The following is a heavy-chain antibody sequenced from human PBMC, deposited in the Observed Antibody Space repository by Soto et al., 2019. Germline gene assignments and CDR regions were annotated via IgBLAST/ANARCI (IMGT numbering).Heavy chain of an antibody. D-gene: IGHD6-13*01. J-gene: IGHJ4*02. V-gene: IGHV3-23*01. CDR3: AKDQGSSWYEIDY. CDR2: ISGSGGST. CDR1: GFTFSNYA. Sequence: EVQLLESGGGLVQPGGSLRLSCAASGFTFSNYAVTWVRQAPGKGLEWVSTISGSGGSTYYADSVKGRFTISRDNSKNTLYLKMNSLRAEETAVYYCAKDQGSSWYEIDYWGQGTLVTVSS.